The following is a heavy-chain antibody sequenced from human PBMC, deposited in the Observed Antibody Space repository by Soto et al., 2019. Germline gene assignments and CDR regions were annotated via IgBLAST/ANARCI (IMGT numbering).Heavy chain of an antibody. Sequence: GGSLRLSCAASGFTFSSYAMSWVRQAPGKGLEWVSAISGSGGSTYYADSVKGRFTISRDNSKNTLYLQMNSLRAEDTAVYYCATYQYCSGGSCYPPPSDYWGQGTLVTVSS. CDR2: ISGSGGST. D-gene: IGHD2-15*01. J-gene: IGHJ4*02. CDR3: ATYQYCSGGSCYPPPSDY. CDR1: GFTFSSYA. V-gene: IGHV3-23*01.